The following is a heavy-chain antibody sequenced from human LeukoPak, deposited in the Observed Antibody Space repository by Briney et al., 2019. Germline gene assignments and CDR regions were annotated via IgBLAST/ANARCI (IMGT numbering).Heavy chain of an antibody. D-gene: IGHD3-22*01. CDR3: ARMIGDDAFDI. V-gene: IGHV4-38-2*01. J-gene: IGHJ3*02. CDR1: GFTSSDYY. Sequence: LRLSCAASGFTSSDYYMSWIRQPPGKGLEWIGTIYYSGTTYYNPSLKSRVTISVDTSRNQFSLKLSSVTATDTAVYYCARMIGDDAFDIWGQGTMVTVSS. CDR2: IYYSGTT.